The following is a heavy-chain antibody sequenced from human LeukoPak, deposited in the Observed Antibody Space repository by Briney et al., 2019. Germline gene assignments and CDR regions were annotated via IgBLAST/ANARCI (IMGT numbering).Heavy chain of an antibody. V-gene: IGHV3-23*01. Sequence: GGSLRLSCAASGFTLSSYAMSWVRQAPGKGLEWVSAISGSGGSTYYADSVKGRFTISRDNSKNTLYLQMNSLRAEDTAVYYCAKVDGDYYDSSGYYDYWGQGTLVTVSS. CDR2: ISGSGGST. CDR3: AKVDGDYYDSSGYYDY. J-gene: IGHJ4*02. CDR1: GFTLSSYA. D-gene: IGHD3-22*01.